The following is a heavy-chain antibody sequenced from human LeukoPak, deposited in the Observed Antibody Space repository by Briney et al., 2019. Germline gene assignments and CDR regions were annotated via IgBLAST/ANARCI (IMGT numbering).Heavy chain of an antibody. Sequence: SETLSLTCNVSGGSFISGTYYWTWIRQPPGKGLEWIGYIYYNGSTNYSPSLKSRVTISVDASKNQFSLKLTSVTPADTAVYYCARERVYCSGGSCYSRSYWGQGTLVTVSS. CDR2: IYYNGST. CDR3: ARERVYCSGGSCYSRSY. V-gene: IGHV4-61*01. D-gene: IGHD2-15*01. J-gene: IGHJ4*02. CDR1: GGSFISGTYY.